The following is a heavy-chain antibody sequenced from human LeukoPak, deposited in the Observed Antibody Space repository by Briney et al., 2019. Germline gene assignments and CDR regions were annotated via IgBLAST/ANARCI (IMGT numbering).Heavy chain of an antibody. J-gene: IGHJ3*02. D-gene: IGHD2-15*01. CDR3: ARYHCSGGSCYATGAFNI. Sequence: GESLKISCKGSGYSFTSYWIGWVRQMPGKGLEWMGIIYPDDSDTRNSPSFQGQVTISADKSISAAYLQWSSLKASDTAIYYCARYHCSGGSCYATGAFNIRGQGTMVTVSS. CDR1: GYSFTSYW. CDR2: IYPDDSDT. V-gene: IGHV5-51*01.